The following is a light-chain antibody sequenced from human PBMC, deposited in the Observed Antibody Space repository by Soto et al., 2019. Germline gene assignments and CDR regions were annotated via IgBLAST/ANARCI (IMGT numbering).Light chain of an antibody. CDR1: QSVSSY. J-gene: IGKJ4*01. CDR2: DAS. Sequence: EIVLTQSPATLSLSPGERATLSCRASQSVSSYLAWYQQKPGLAPRLLIYDASNRATGIPARFSGSGSGTDFTLTISSLEPEDFAVYYCQQRSNWRLTFGGGTKVEIK. CDR3: QQRSNWRLT. V-gene: IGKV3-11*01.